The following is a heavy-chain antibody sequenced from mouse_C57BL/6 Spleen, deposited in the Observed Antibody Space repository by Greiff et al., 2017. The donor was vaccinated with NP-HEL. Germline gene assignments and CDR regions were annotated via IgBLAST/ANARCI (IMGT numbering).Heavy chain of an antibody. J-gene: IGHJ4*01. CDR1: GFTFSDYG. CDR3: ARQEDGYLFYAMDY. CDR2: ISSGSSTI. Sequence: EVQLVESGGGLVKPGGSLKLSCAASGFTFSDYGMHWVRQAPEKGLEWVAYISSGSSTIYYADTVKGRFTISRDNAKNTLFLQMTSLRSEDTAMYYCARQEDGYLFYAMDYWGQGTSVTVSS. V-gene: IGHV5-17*01. D-gene: IGHD2-3*01.